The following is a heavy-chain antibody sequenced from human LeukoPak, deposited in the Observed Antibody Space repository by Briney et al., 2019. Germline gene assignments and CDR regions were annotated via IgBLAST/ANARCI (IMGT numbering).Heavy chain of an antibody. CDR1: GGSISSYY. CDR2: IYYSGRT. CDR3: ARHTDIAPLSSLKY. V-gene: IGHV4-59*08. Sequence: PSETLSLTCTVSGGSISSYYWSWIRQTPGKGLEGIGDIYYSGRTNYNPPLKSRVTISVDTSKNQFSLKSSSVTAADTAVYYCARHTDIAPLSSLKYWGQGTLITDSS. J-gene: IGHJ4*02. D-gene: IGHD6-13*01.